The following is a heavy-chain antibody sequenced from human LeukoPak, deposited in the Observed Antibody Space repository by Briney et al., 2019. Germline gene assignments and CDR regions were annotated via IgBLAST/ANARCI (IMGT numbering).Heavy chain of an antibody. CDR1: GYTFTSYY. CDR3: AREKGVVAAIRAFDI. D-gene: IGHD2-15*01. Sequence: ASVKVSCKASGYTFTSYYMHWVRQAPGQGLEWMGWISAYNGNTNYAQKLQGRVTMTTDTSTSTAYMELSRLRSDDTAVYYCAREKGVVAAIRAFDIWGQGAMVTVSS. J-gene: IGHJ3*02. V-gene: IGHV1-18*04. CDR2: ISAYNGNT.